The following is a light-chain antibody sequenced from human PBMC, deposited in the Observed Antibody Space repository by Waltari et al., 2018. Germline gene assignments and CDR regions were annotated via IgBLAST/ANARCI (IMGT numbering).Light chain of an antibody. J-gene: IGKJ4*01. CDR3: QQSYSPLT. CDR2: AAS. CDR1: QSISTY. V-gene: IGKV1-39*01. Sequence: DFQMTQSPSSLSASVGDRVTITCRASQSISTYLNWYQQKPGKAPNLLIYAASSLQSGVPSRFSGNGSGTEFTLTISSLQPEDFATYYCQQSYSPLTFGGGTKVEIK.